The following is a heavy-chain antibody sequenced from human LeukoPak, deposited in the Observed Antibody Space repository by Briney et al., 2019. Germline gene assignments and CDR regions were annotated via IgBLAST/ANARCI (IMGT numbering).Heavy chain of an antibody. V-gene: IGHV4-59*01. D-gene: IGHD2-2*01. CDR2: IYYSGST. CDR3: ATQYCSSTSCSYPFDP. Sequence: SETLSLTSTVSGDSISSYYWSWIRQPPGKGLEWIGYIYYSGSTNYNPSLNSRVTISVDTSKNQFSLKLSSVTAADTAVYYCATQYCSSTSCSYPFDPWGQGTLVTVSS. CDR1: GDSISSYY. J-gene: IGHJ5*02.